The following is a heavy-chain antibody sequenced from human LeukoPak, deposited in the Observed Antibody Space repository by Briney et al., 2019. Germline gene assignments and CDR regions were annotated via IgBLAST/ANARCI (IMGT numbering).Heavy chain of an antibody. V-gene: IGHV4-38-2*02. CDR1: GYSINSGYY. CDR2: MYYSGSS. CDR3: AREGVAAAGAFDN. Sequence: PSETLSLTCTVSGYSINSGYYWGWIRQPPGKGLEWIAHMYYSGSSKYNPYLKSRATISRDTSKNQFSLKLTSVTVADTAVYFCAREGVAAAGAFDNWGQGTLVTVSA. D-gene: IGHD6-13*01. J-gene: IGHJ4*02.